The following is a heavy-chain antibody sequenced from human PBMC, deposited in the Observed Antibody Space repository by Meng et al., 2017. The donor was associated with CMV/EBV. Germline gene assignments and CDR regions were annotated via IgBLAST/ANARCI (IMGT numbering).Heavy chain of an antibody. D-gene: IGHD5-24*01. CDR1: GFTFSSYA. J-gene: IGHJ4*02. CDR2: IYSGGSST. Sequence: GESLKISCAASGFTFSSYAMSWVHQAPGKGLEWVSVIYSGGSSTYYADSVKGRFTISRDNSKNTLYLQMNSLRAEDTAVYYCAKPSTRDGYNYDYWGQGTLVTVSS. CDR3: AKPSTRDGYNYDY. V-gene: IGHV3-23*03.